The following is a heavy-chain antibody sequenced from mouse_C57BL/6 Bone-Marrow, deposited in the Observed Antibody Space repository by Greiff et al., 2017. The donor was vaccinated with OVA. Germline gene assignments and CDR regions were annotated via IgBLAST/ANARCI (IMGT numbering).Heavy chain of an antibody. D-gene: IGHD3-2*02. J-gene: IGHJ2*01. Sequence: QVQLQQPGAELVKPGASVKLSCKASGYTFTSYWMQWVKQRPGQGLEWIGEIDPSDSYTNYNQKFKGKATLTVDTSSSTAYMQLSSLTSEDSAVYYCTDSSGPYYFDYWGQGTTLTVSS. CDR3: TDSSGPYYFDY. CDR1: GYTFTSYW. V-gene: IGHV1-50*01. CDR2: IDPSDSYT.